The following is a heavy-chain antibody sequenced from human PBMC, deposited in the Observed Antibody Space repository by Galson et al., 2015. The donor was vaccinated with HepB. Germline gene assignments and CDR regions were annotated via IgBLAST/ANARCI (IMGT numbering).Heavy chain of an antibody. CDR2: ISYDGSNK. V-gene: IGHV3-30*18. CDR1: GFTFSSYG. D-gene: IGHD6-19*01. CDR3: AKDSLAVAGPFDY. J-gene: IGHJ4*02. Sequence: SLRLSCAASGFTFSSYGMHWVRQAPGKGLEWVAVISYDGSNKYYADSVKGRFTISRDNSKNTLYLQMNSLRAEDTAVYYCAKDSLAVAGPFDYWGQGTLVTVSS.